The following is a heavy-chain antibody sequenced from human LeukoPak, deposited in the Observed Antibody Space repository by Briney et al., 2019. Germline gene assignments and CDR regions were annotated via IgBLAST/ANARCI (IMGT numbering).Heavy chain of an antibody. D-gene: IGHD3-3*01. Sequence: ASVKVSCKASGYTFTGYYMHWVRQAPGQGLEWMGRINPNSGGTNYAQKFQGRVTMTRDTSISTAYMELSRLRSDDTAVYYCARVAREDYDFGSGYPYVHNWFDPWGQGTLVTVSS. J-gene: IGHJ5*02. CDR2: INPNSGGT. CDR3: ARVAREDYDFGSGYPYVHNWFDP. CDR1: GYTFTGYY. V-gene: IGHV1-2*06.